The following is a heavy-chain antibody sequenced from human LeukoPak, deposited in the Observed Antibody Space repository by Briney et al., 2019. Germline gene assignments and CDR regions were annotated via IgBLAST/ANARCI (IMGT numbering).Heavy chain of an antibody. J-gene: IGHJ6*03. D-gene: IGHD3-10*01. CDR3: ARRVGRYFGERAYYYNYMDV. CDR2: INHSGST. V-gene: IGHV4-34*01. Sequence: PSETLSLTCAVDGGSFSGYYWSWIRQPPGKGLEWIGEINHSGSTKNNPSLKSRVTISVDTSKNQFSLKLSSVTAADTAVYYCARRVGRYFGERAYYYNYMDVWGKGTTVTISS. CDR1: GGSFSGYY.